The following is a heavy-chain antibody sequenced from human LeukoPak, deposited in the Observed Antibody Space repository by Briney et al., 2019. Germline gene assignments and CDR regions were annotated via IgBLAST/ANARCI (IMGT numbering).Heavy chain of an antibody. CDR1: GFTVSSNY. Sequence: TGGSLRLSCTASGFTVSSNYMSWVRQAPGKGLEWVSVIRSDGSTNHADSVKGRFTISRDNAKNSLYLQMNSLRAEDTAMYYCARASTVGSMNPGYWGQGTLVTVSS. V-gene: IGHV3-53*01. J-gene: IGHJ4*02. CDR3: ARASTVGSMNPGY. D-gene: IGHD1-26*01. CDR2: IRSDGST.